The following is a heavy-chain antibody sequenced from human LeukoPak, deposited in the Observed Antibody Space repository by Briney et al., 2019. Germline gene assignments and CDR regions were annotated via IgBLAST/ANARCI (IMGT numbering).Heavy chain of an antibody. CDR2: ISSSGSTI. Sequence: PGGSLRLSCAASGFTSSSYEINWVRQAPGKGLEWVSYISSSGSTIYYADSVKGRFTISRDNAKNSLYLQMNSLRAEDTAVYYCARVGSSSSAGIDYWGQGTLVTVSS. CDR1: GFTSSSYE. D-gene: IGHD6-6*01. CDR3: ARVGSSSSAGIDY. V-gene: IGHV3-48*03. J-gene: IGHJ4*02.